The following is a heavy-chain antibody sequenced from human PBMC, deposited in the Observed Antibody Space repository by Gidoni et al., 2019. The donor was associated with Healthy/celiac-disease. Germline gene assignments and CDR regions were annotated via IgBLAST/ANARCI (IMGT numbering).Heavy chain of an antibody. D-gene: IGHD3-16*01. J-gene: IGHJ3*02. Sequence: QVTLRESGPALVKPTQTRTLTCTFTGFSLSPSGMCVSWTRQPPGKALEWLARIDWDDDTYYSTSLKTRLTISKDTSKNQVVLTMTNMDPVDTATYYCARILCPFMRLRLGESQEDAFDIWGQGTMVTVSS. CDR2: IDWDDDT. CDR1: GFSLSPSGMC. CDR3: ARILCPFMRLRLGESQEDAFDI. V-gene: IGHV2-70*15.